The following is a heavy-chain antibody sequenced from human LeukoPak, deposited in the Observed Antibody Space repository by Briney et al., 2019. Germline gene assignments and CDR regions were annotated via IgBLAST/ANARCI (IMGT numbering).Heavy chain of an antibody. J-gene: IGHJ4*02. CDR2: IYYSGST. CDR3: ARLRYSSSCLDY. D-gene: IGHD6-13*01. V-gene: IGHV4-39*01. Sequence: SETLSLTCTVSGGSISSGIYYWSWIRQPAGKGLEWIGRIYYSGSTYYNPSLKSRVTISVDTSKNQFSLKLSSVTAADTAVYYCARLRYSSSCLDYWGQGTLVTVSS. CDR1: GGSISSGIYY.